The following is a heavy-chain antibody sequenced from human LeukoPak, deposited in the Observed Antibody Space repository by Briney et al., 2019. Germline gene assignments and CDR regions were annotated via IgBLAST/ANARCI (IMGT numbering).Heavy chain of an antibody. CDR3: ARDGIGGY. D-gene: IGHD3-16*01. Sequence: PSETLSLTCTVSGYSISSGYYWGWIRQPPGKGLEWIGSIYHSGSTYYNPSLKSRVTISVDTSKNQFSLKLSSVTAADTAVYYCARDGIGGYWGQGTLVTVSS. J-gene: IGHJ4*02. V-gene: IGHV4-38-2*02. CDR2: IYHSGST. CDR1: GYSISSGYY.